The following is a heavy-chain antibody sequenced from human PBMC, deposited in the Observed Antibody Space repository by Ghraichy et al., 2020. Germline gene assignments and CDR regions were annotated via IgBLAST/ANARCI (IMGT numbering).Heavy chain of an antibody. J-gene: IGHJ6*02. Sequence: SVKVSCKASGGTFSSYTISWVRQAPGQGLEWMGRIIPILGIANYAQKFQGRVTITADKSTSTAYMELSSLRSEDTAVYYCARDSPYCSSTSCYNYYYYGMDVWGQGTTVTVS. CDR2: IIPILGIA. D-gene: IGHD2-2*02. CDR1: GGTFSSYT. V-gene: IGHV1-69*04. CDR3: ARDSPYCSSTSCYNYYYYGMDV.